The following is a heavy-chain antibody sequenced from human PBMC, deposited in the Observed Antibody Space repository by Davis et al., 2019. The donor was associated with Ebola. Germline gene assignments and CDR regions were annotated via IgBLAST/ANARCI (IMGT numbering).Heavy chain of an antibody. CDR2: IMVRSIQ. V-gene: IGHV3-23*01. CDR1: GFIFSTYA. Sequence: PGGSLRLSCAASGFIFSTYAMSWVRRAPGKGRKWVSSIMVRSIQYNADSVKARLTISRDNSKNKLYLQMNSLRAEDTAVYYCAKVPPPTTETTGWFDPWGQGTLVTVSS. CDR3: AKVPPPTTETTGWFDP. J-gene: IGHJ5*02. D-gene: IGHD4-17*01.